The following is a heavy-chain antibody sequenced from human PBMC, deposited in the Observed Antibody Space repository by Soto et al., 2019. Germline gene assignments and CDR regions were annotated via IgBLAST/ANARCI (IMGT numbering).Heavy chain of an antibody. CDR2: VYWDDDK. V-gene: IGHV2-5*02. CDR1: GFSLNIDGVG. J-gene: IGHJ5*02. Sequence: QVTLKESGPTLVKSTQTLTLTCTFSGFSLNIDGVGVGWIRQPPGKALQWLALVYWDDDKRYNPSLKGRLTITKDTSKNQVVLTMTNMDPMDTATYYCVHKPRVMVAATPTCFDHWGQGTLVTVSS. CDR3: VHKPRVMVAATPTCFDH. D-gene: IGHD2-15*01.